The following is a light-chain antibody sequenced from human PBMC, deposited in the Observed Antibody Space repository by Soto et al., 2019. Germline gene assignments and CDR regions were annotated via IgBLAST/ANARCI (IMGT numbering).Light chain of an antibody. CDR2: GAS. V-gene: IGKV3-15*01. Sequence: EILMTQTPATLSVSPGERATLSCRASQTVNSNLAWYQQKPGQSPRLLIYGASTRATGIPARFSGSGSETEFTLTISSLQSEDCAVYYCQHYNNWHYTFGQGTKLEIK. CDR3: QHYNNWHYT. CDR1: QTVNSN. J-gene: IGKJ2*01.